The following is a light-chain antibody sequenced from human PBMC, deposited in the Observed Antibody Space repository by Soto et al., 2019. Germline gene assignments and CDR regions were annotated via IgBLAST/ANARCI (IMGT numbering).Light chain of an antibody. Sequence: DIQMTQSPSSLSASVGDRVTITCRASQGISNYLAWYQQKPGKVPKLLIYAASTLQSGVPSRFSGSRSGTYFTLTISSLQPEDVATYYCQKYNRAPPLTFGQGTKVEIK. CDR3: QKYNRAPPLT. CDR2: AAS. J-gene: IGKJ1*01. CDR1: QGISNY. V-gene: IGKV1-27*01.